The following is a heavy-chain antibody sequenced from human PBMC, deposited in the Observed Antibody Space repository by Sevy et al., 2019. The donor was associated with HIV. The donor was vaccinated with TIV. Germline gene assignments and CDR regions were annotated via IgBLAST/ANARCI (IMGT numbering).Heavy chain of an antibody. V-gene: IGHV1-18*01. D-gene: IGHD1-1*01. Sequence: ASVKVSCRTSGYTFTNFGVTWVRQAPGQGLEWMGWISAYNGNTNYAQKFQDRVTLTTDTSTSTAYMDLMSLTSDDTAVYFCARVLSGYNHGPPPGYWGQGTLVTVSS. CDR1: GYTFTNFG. J-gene: IGHJ4*02. CDR3: ARVLSGYNHGPPPGY. CDR2: ISAYNGNT.